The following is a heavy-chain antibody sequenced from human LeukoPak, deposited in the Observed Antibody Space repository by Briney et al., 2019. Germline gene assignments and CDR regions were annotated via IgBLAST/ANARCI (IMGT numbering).Heavy chain of an antibody. V-gene: IGHV4-34*01. CDR3: ARGIRPGYYFDY. Sequence: SETLSLTCAGYGGSFSDYYWSWIRQAPGKGLEWIGEIIRRGGSNYIPSLKSRATMSIDTSNNQFSLKLRSATAADTAVYFCARGIRPGYYFDYWGQGTLVTVSS. J-gene: IGHJ4*02. CDR2: IIRRGGS. CDR1: GGSFSDYY. D-gene: IGHD3-16*01.